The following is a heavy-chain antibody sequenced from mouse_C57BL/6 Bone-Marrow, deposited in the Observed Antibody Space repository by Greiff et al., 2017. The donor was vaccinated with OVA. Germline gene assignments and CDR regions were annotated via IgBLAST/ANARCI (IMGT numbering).Heavy chain of an antibody. V-gene: IGHV1-72*01. CDR3: ARSWDEDGFAY. CDR2: IDPNRGGT. D-gene: IGHD4-1*01. Sequence: VQLQQPGAELVKPGASVKLSCKASGYTFTSYWMHWVKQRPGRGLEWIGRIDPNRGGTKYNEKFKSKATLTVDKPSSTAYMQLSSLTSEDSAVYYCARSWDEDGFAYWGQGTLVTVSA. J-gene: IGHJ3*01. CDR1: GYTFTSYW.